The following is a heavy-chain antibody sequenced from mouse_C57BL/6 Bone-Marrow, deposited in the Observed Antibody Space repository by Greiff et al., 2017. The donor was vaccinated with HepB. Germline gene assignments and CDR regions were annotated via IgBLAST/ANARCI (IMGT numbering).Heavy chain of an antibody. D-gene: IGHD2-1*01. CDR2: IHPNSGST. V-gene: IGHV1-64*01. CDR1: GYTFTSYW. Sequence: VQLQQPGAELVKPGASVKLSCKASGYTFTSYWMHWVKQRPGQGLEWIGMIHPNSGSTNYNEKFKSKATLTVDKSSSTAYMQLSSLTSEDSAVYYCARSGNYVLYYFDYGGQGTTLTVSS. CDR3: ARSGNYVLYYFDY. J-gene: IGHJ2*01.